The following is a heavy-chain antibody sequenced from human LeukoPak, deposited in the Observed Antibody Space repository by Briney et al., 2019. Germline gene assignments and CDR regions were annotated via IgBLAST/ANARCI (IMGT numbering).Heavy chain of an antibody. V-gene: IGHV3-21*01. CDR3: ARPGQREANDAFDI. Sequence: PGRSLRLSCAASGFTFGSYSMNWVRQAPGKGLEWVSSISISSTYIYYAGSVKGRFTISRDNAKNSLYLQMNSLRAEDTAVYYCARPGQREANDAFDIWGQGTMVTVSS. D-gene: IGHD1-26*01. CDR1: GFTFGSYS. CDR2: ISISSTYI. J-gene: IGHJ3*02.